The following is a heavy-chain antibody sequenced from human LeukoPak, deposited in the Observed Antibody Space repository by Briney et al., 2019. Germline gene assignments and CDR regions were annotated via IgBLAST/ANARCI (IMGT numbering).Heavy chain of an antibody. Sequence: SETLSLTCTVSGGSISSYYWSWIRQPAGKGLEWIGRIYTSGSTNYNPSLKSRVTMSVDTSKNQFSLKLSSVTAADTAVYYCARLMYSGYEGLDYYFNYIDVWGKGTTVTISS. CDR2: IYTSGST. CDR3: ARLMYSGYEGLDYYFNYIDV. D-gene: IGHD5-12*01. CDR1: GGSISSYY. J-gene: IGHJ6*03. V-gene: IGHV4-4*07.